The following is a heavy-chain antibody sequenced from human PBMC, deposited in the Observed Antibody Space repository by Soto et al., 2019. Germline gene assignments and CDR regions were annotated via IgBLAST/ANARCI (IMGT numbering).Heavy chain of an antibody. V-gene: IGHV5-10-1*01. CDR1: GYSFTSYW. CDR2: IDPSDSYT. Sequence: GESLKISCKGSGYSFTSYWTSWVRQTPGKGLEWMGRIDPSDSYTNYSPSFQGHVTISADKSISTAYLQWSSLKASDTAMYYCAIRGVVVPAAIYYYGMDVWGQGTTVTVSS. CDR3: AIRGVVVPAAIYYYGMDV. D-gene: IGHD2-2*01. J-gene: IGHJ6*02.